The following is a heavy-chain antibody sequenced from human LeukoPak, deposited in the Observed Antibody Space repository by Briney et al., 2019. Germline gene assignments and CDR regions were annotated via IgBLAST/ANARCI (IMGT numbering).Heavy chain of an antibody. J-gene: IGHJ6*02. CDR2: ISYDGSNK. V-gene: IGHV3-30*18. D-gene: IGHD3-22*01. CDR3: AKDQIVTPPPYYYYGMDV. Sequence: SGGSLRPSCAASGFTFSSYGMHWVRQAPGKGLEWVAVISYDGSNKYYADSVKGRFTISRDNSKNTLYLQMNSLRAEDTAVYYCAKDQIVTPPPYYYYGMDVWGQGTTVTVSS. CDR1: GFTFSSYG.